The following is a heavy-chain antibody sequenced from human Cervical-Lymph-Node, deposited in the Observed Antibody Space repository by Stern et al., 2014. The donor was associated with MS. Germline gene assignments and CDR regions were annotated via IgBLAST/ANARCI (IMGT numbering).Heavy chain of an antibody. J-gene: IGHJ4*02. V-gene: IGHV3-30-3*01. Sequence: DQLVESGGGVVQPGRSLRISCAASGFIFSNYAMHWVRQAPGKGLDWVAFVSNEGSKQFYADSVKGRFTISRDNANNTLYLQMNSLRPEDTAVYYCGRDTCRGGGCYFRYWGQGILITVSS. CDR2: VSNEGSKQ. CDR1: GFIFSNYA. D-gene: IGHD2-15*01. CDR3: GRDTCRGGGCYFRY.